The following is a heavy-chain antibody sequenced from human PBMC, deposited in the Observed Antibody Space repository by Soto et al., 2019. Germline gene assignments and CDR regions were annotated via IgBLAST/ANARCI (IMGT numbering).Heavy chain of an antibody. CDR1: GVTFSAYA. CDR3: VRESTLLRHYDY. CDR2: ISGSGNYT. J-gene: IGHJ4*02. Sequence: HRLPNAASGVTFSAYAMHWILKAPGKGLEWVSSISGSGNYTHYADFLRGRFTISRDNAKTSLYLHMSSLRAEDTAVYYCVRESTLLRHYDYWGQGTVVTVSS. V-gene: IGHV3-11*06. D-gene: IGHD3-9*01.